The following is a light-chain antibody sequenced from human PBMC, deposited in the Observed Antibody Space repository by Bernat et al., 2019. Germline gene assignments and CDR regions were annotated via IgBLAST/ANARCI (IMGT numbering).Light chain of an antibody. J-gene: IGKJ5*01. Sequence: DIQLTQSPSFLSASVRDRVTITCRASQGISSYLAWYQQKPGRAPKLLIYAASALQSGVPSRLSGSGSGTEFTLTISSLQPEDFATYYCQQLNSYPFTFGQGTRLEIK. CDR2: AAS. V-gene: IGKV1-9*01. CDR3: QQLNSYPFT. CDR1: QGISSY.